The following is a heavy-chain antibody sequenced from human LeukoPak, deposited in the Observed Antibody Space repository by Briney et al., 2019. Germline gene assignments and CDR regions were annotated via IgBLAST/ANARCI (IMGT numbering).Heavy chain of an antibody. D-gene: IGHD1-20*01. V-gene: IGHV3-53*01. J-gene: IGHJ3*02. CDR3: ARDITGAHDALDI. CDR2: IYSGGST. CDR1: GFTVSSNY. Sequence: GGSLRLSCAASGFTVSSNYMTWVRQAPGKGLEWVSVIYSGGSTYYADSVKGQFTISRDNSKSTLYLQMNSLRAEDSAVYYGARDITGAHDALDIWGQGTMVTVSS.